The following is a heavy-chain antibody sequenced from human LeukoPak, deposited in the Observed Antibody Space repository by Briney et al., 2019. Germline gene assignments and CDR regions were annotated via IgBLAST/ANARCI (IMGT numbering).Heavy chain of an antibody. V-gene: IGHV3-74*03. CDR3: ARDKKSGESSEIDY. D-gene: IGHD3-10*01. J-gene: IGHJ4*02. Sequence: GGSLRLSCAASGFTFSNFWVHWVRQAPGKGLVWVSRIKRDGSTTKYADSVKGRFTVPRDNAKNTLNLQMNSLRAEDTAVYYCARDKKSGESSEIDYWGQGTLVTVSS. CDR1: GFTFSNFW. CDR2: IKRDGSTT.